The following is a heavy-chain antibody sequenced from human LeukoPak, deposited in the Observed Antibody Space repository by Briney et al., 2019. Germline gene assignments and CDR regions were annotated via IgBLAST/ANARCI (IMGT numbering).Heavy chain of an antibody. Sequence: SETLSLTCTVSGGSSSSAGYYWTWIRQYPGKGLEWIGYIYYSGRTYYNPSLKSRVTISVDTSKNQFSLRLSSVTAADTAVYYCASVVPPATNYFDWWGQGTLVSVSS. CDR1: GGSSSSAGYY. J-gene: IGHJ4*02. V-gene: IGHV4-31*03. CDR3: ASVVPPATNYFDW. D-gene: IGHD2-2*01. CDR2: IYYSGRT.